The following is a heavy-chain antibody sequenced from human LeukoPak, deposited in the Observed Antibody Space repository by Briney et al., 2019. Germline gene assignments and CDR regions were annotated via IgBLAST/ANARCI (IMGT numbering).Heavy chain of an antibody. Sequence: SETLSLTCTVSGGSINSYFWSWIRQPPGKGLEWIGDIYYRGSSDYNPSLKSRVTISLDTSKNQFSLKMNSVTAADTAVYYCARGTIFLDYWGQGTLVTVSS. CDR3: ARGTIFLDY. V-gene: IGHV4-59*08. CDR1: GGSINSYF. J-gene: IGHJ4*02. CDR2: IYYRGSS. D-gene: IGHD3-3*01.